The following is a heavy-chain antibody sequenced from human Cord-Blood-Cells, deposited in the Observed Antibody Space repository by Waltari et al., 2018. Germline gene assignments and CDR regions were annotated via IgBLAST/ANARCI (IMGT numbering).Heavy chain of an antibody. CDR1: GFTFSSYA. Sequence: EVQLLESGGGLVQPGGSLRLSCAASGFTFSSYAMSWVRQAPGKGLEWGSAISGSGGSTYYADSVKGRFTISRDNSKNTLYLQMNSLRAEDTAVYYCAKEGGFGTMIVVANDAFDIWGQGTMVTVSS. J-gene: IGHJ3*02. D-gene: IGHD3-22*01. V-gene: IGHV3-23*01. CDR2: ISGSGGST. CDR3: AKEGGFGTMIVVANDAFDI.